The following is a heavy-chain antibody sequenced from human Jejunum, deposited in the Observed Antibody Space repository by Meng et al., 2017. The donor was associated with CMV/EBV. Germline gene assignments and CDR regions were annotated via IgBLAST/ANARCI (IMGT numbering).Heavy chain of an antibody. J-gene: IGHJ6*02. CDR1: GGSISGNY. D-gene: IGHD2-21*01. CDR3: ARDTYYYGMDV. CDR2: IYYSGST. V-gene: IGHV4-59*13. Sequence: CTVSGGSISGNYGSWIRQPPGKGLEWIGYIYYSGSTKYNPSLKSRVTMSVDTSKSQFSLKVTSVTAADTAMYYCARDTYYYGMDVWGQGTTVTVSS.